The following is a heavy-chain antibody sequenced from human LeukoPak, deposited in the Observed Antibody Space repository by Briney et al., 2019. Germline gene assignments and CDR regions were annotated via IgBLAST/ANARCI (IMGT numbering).Heavy chain of an antibody. V-gene: IGHV4-59*01. J-gene: IGHJ4*02. CDR2: IYYSGST. CDR1: GGSISSYY. D-gene: IGHD2-15*01. CDR3: ARVALNYCSGGSCYPFFDY. Sequence: SETLSLTCTVSGGSISSYYWSWIRQPPGMGLEWIGYIYYSGSTNYNPSLKSRVTISVDTSKNQFSLKLSSVTAADTAVYYCARVALNYCSGGSCYPFFDYWGQGTLVTVSS.